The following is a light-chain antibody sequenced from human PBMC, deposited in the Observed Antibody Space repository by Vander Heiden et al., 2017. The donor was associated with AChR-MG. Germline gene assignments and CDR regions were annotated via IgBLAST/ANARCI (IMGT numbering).Light chain of an antibody. CDR1: QRIGNS. Sequence: DIQLTQSPSSLSASVGDRVTITCRSSQRIGNSLNSYQQKPGKAPNLLIYSASTLQSGVQSRCGARGSGTDFTLTISMLQPEDVATYFWQQSYSLPRTFGRGTKVEIK. CDR2: SAS. V-gene: IGKV1-39*01. CDR3: QQSYSLPRT. J-gene: IGKJ4*01.